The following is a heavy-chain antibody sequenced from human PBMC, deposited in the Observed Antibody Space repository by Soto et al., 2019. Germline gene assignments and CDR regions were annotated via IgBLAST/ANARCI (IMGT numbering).Heavy chain of an antibody. D-gene: IGHD3-10*01. CDR3: ASYYGSGSYYVQYGMDV. CDR2: ISYDGSNK. Sequence: PGGSLRLSCAASGFTFSSYAMHWVRQAPGKGLEWVAVISYDGSNKYYADSVKGRFTISRDNSKNTLYLQMNSLRAEDTAVYYCASYYGSGSYYVQYGMDVWGQGT. CDR1: GFTFSSYA. J-gene: IGHJ6*02. V-gene: IGHV3-30-3*01.